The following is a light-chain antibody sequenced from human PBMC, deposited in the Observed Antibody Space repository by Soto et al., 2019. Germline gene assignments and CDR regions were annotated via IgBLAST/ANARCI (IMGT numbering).Light chain of an antibody. J-gene: IGKJ1*01. CDR1: QSIVRW. V-gene: IGKV1-5*03. CDR3: RQEFNYPRT. CDR2: EAS. Sequence: DIQMTQSPSTLSASVGDTVTITCRATQSIVRWLAWYQQQPGKAPTRLIHEASILASGVPPRFSGSGSGTDFTLTISSLQAEDFATDYCRQEFNYPRTFGQGTKVDIK.